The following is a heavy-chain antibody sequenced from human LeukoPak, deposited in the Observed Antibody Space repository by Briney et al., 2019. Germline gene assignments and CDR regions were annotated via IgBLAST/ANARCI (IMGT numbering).Heavy chain of an antibody. D-gene: IGHD5-12*01. J-gene: IGHJ6*02. CDR1: GASMRNYY. Sequence: SETLSLTCTVSGASMRNYYWSWIRQPPGKGLEWIGYIYFSGITNYNPSLKSRVTISVDTSKNQFSLRLSSVTAADTAVYYCARDLYSAYDFSYCGLDVWGQGTTVTVSS. V-gene: IGHV4-59*01. CDR2: IYFSGIT. CDR3: ARDLYSAYDFSYCGLDV.